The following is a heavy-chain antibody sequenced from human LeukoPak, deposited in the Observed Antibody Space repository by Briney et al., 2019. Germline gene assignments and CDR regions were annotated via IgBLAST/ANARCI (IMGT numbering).Heavy chain of an antibody. CDR2: IIPIFGTA. Sequence: SVKVSCKASGGTFSSYAISWVRQAPGQGLEWMGGIIPIFGTANYAQKFQGRVTITADKSTSTAYMELSSLRSEDTAVYYCASFYYFGSGSYSGYYFDYWGQGTLVTVSS. CDR3: ASFYYFGSGSYSGYYFDY. J-gene: IGHJ4*02. V-gene: IGHV1-69*06. CDR1: GGTFSSYA. D-gene: IGHD3-10*01.